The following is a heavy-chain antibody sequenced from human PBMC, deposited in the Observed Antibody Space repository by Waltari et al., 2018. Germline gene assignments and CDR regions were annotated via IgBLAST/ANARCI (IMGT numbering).Heavy chain of an antibody. V-gene: IGHV4-30-4*08. CDR2: IYYSGST. J-gene: IGHJ6*02. D-gene: IGHD2-2*01. Sequence: QVQLQESGPGLVKPSQTLSLTCTVSGGSISSGDYYWSWIRQPPGKGLEWIGYIYYSGSTYYNPSLKSRVTISVDTSKNQFSLKLSSVTAADTAVYYCARDHHCSSTSCYYYYYGMDVWGQGTTVTVSS. CDR1: GGSISSGDYY. CDR3: ARDHHCSSTSCYYYYYGMDV.